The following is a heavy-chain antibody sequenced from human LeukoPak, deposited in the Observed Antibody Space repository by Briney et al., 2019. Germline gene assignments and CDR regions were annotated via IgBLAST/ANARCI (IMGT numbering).Heavy chain of an antibody. CDR3: ARAPFESDTAMVFDY. V-gene: IGHV3-30-3*01. CDR1: GFTFSSYA. Sequence: GRSLRLSCAASGFTFSSYAMHWVRQAPGKGLEWVAVISYDGSNKYYADSVKGRFTISRDNSKNTLYLQMNSLRAEDTAVYYCARAPFESDTAMVFDYWGQGTLVTVSS. CDR2: ISYDGSNK. D-gene: IGHD5-18*01. J-gene: IGHJ4*02.